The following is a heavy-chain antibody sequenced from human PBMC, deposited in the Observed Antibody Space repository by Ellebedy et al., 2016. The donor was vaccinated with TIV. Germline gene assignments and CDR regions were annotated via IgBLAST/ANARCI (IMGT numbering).Heavy chain of an antibody. V-gene: IGHV1-69*13. Sequence: AASVKVSCKASGGTFSSYTITWVRQAPGQGLEWMGGIIPSFATPSYAQKFQGRVTITADESTSTAYMELGSLRSEDTAVYYCARNNYYVSSGYYYEDYWGQGTLVTVSS. CDR2: IIPSFATP. D-gene: IGHD3-22*01. J-gene: IGHJ4*02. CDR3: ARNNYYVSSGYYYEDY. CDR1: GGTFSSYT.